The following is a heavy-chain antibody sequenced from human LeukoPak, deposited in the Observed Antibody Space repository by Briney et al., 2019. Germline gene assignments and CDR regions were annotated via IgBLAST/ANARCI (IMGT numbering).Heavy chain of an antibody. CDR1: GGSFSGYY. CDR2: INHSGST. J-gene: IGHJ4*02. V-gene: IGHV4-34*01. Sequence: PSETLSLTCAVYGGSFSGYYWSWIRQPPGKGLEWIGEINHSGSTNYNPSLKSRVTISVDTSKNKFSLKLSSVTAADTAVYYCAREFGYAVTSLDYWGQGTLVTVSS. D-gene: IGHD4-17*01. CDR3: AREFGYAVTSLDY.